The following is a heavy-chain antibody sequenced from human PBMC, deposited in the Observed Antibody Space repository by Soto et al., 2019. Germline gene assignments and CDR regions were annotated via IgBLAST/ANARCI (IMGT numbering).Heavy chain of an antibody. Sequence: GGSLRLSCAASGFTFCSYAMHRVRQAPGKGLEWVTVISYDGSNKYYGDSVKGRFTISRDNSKNTLYLQMNSLRAEDTAVYYCARDLAQWGSTSWGGGPPDYYYYGMDVWGQGTTVTVSS. CDR2: ISYDGSNK. CDR3: ARDLAQWGSTSWGGGPPDYYYYGMDV. V-gene: IGHV3-30-3*01. J-gene: IGHJ6*02. CDR1: GFTFCSYA. D-gene: IGHD2-2*01.